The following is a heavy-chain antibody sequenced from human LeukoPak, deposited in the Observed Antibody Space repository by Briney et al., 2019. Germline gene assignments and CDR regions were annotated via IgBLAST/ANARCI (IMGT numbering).Heavy chain of an antibody. CDR1: GFTFSSFW. CDR2: IKQAGSEI. J-gene: IGHJ4*02. V-gene: IGHV3-7*01. Sequence: PGGSLRLSCAAAGFTFSSFWMSWVRQAPGKGLEWVANIKQAGSEIYYVDSVKGRFTISRDNAKNSLYLQMISLRAEDTAVYYCVTASPHMSTSGPGVHWGQGTLVTVSS. CDR3: VTASPHMSTSGPGVH. D-gene: IGHD5/OR15-5a*01.